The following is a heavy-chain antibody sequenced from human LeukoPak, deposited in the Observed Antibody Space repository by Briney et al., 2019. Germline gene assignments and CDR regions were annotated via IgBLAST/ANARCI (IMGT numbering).Heavy chain of an antibody. V-gene: IGHV3-23*01. J-gene: IGHJ5*02. CDR2: ISGYGANT. D-gene: IGHD1-26*01. Sequence: PGGSRRLSCAASGFTFNLYVMSWVRQVPGKGLEWVSGISGYGANTYYADSVKGRFTISRDNSKNTVFLQMNSLTVEDTAVYHCAKDRGPYLGMDNNWFNPWGQGTLAIVSS. CDR1: GFTFNLYV. CDR3: AKDRGPYLGMDNNWFNP.